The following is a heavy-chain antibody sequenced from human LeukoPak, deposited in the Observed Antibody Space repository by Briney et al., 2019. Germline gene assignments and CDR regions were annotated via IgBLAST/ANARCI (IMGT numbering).Heavy chain of an antibody. Sequence: ASVKVSCKVSGYTLTELSMHWVRQAPGKGLEWMGGFDPEDGETIYAQKFQGRVTMTEDTSTDTAYMELSSLRSEDTAVYYCATDRYNWNYVGFWVWGQGTLVTVSS. CDR2: FDPEDGET. V-gene: IGHV1-24*01. D-gene: IGHD1-7*01. J-gene: IGHJ4*02. CDR3: ATDRYNWNYVGFWV. CDR1: GYTLTELS.